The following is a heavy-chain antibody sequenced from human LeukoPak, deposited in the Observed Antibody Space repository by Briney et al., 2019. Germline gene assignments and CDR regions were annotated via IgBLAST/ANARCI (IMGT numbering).Heavy chain of an antibody. J-gene: IGHJ4*02. CDR1: GFTFSSYA. Sequence: GGSLRLSCAASGFTFSSYAMHWVRQAPGKGLEWVAVISYDGSNKYYADSVKGRFTISRDNSKNTLYLQMNSLRAEDTAVYYCAKDLGARVGATGPDYWGQGTLVTVSS. V-gene: IGHV3-30-3*01. CDR3: AKDLGARVGATGPDY. D-gene: IGHD1-26*01. CDR2: ISYDGSNK.